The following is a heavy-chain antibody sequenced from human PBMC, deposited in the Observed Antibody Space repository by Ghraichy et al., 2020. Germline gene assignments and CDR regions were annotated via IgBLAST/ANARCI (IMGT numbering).Heavy chain of an antibody. CDR1: GFTFSSYA. J-gene: IGHJ4*02. Sequence: GGSLRLSCAASGFTFSSYAMHWVRQAPDKGLEWVAVISYDGSNKYYADSVKGRFTISRDNSKNTLYLQMNSLRAEDTAMYYCASPAAQWLPYFDYWGQGTLVTVSS. CDR2: ISYDGSNK. V-gene: IGHV3-30*04. CDR3: ASPAAQWLPYFDY. D-gene: IGHD6-19*01.